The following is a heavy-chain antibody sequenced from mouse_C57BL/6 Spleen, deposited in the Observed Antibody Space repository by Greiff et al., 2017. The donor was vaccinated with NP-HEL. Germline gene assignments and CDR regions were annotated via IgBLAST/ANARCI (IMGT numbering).Heavy chain of an antibody. CDR1: GYTFTSYG. CDR3: ARGYGYDGDY. CDR2: IYPRSGNT. Sequence: QVHVKQSGAELARPGASVKLSCKASGYTFTSYGISWVKQRTGQGLEWIGEIYPRSGNTYYNEKFKGKATLTADKSSSTAYMELRRLTSEDSAVYFCARGYGYDGDYWGQGTTLTVSS. V-gene: IGHV1-81*01. D-gene: IGHD2-2*01. J-gene: IGHJ2*01.